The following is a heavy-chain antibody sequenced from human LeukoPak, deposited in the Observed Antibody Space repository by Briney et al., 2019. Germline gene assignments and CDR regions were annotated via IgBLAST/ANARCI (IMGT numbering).Heavy chain of an antibody. V-gene: IGHV3-30*18. Sequence: PGGSLRLSCAASGFTFSSFGMHWVRQAPGQGLEWVAVISFDGSNQYYADPVKGRFTIYRDNFKNTVYLQMNSLRAEETAVYYCAKSHPPTVTTEEGEYLQHWGQGTLVTVSS. CDR3: AKSHPPTVTTEEGEYLQH. J-gene: IGHJ1*01. CDR2: ISFDGSNQ. CDR1: GFTFSSFG. D-gene: IGHD4-17*01.